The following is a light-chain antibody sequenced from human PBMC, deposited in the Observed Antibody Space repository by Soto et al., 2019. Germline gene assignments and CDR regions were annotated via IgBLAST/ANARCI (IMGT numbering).Light chain of an antibody. CDR2: LGS. J-gene: IGKJ1*01. Sequence: DIVMTQSPLSLPVTPGEPASISCRSSQSLLHSNGYNYLDWYLQKPGQSPQLLIYLGSNRASGVPDRFSGSGSGQDFTLKSSIVEAEDVGVYYCMQALQTPRTFGQGTKVELK. CDR1: QSLLHSNGYNY. CDR3: MQALQTPRT. V-gene: IGKV2-28*01.